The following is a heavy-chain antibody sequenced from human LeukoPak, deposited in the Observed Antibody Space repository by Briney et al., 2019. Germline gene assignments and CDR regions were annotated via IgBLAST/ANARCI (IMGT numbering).Heavy chain of an antibody. Sequence: SVKVSCKASGGTFSSYAISWVRQAPGQGLEWMGGIIPIFGTANYAQKFQGRVTITTDESTSTAYMELSSLRSEDTAVYYCARVRYYDFWRALGIWGKGTTVTVSS. CDR1: GGTFSSYA. CDR2: IIPIFGTA. D-gene: IGHD3-3*01. V-gene: IGHV1-69*05. J-gene: IGHJ6*04. CDR3: ARVRYYDFWRALGI.